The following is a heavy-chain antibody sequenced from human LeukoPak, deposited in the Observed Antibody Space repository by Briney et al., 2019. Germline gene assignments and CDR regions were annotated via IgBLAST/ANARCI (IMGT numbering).Heavy chain of an antibody. J-gene: IGHJ4*02. D-gene: IGHD6-13*01. CDR3: ARAKSSSWYSPDY. CDR1: GFTFSDYY. CDR2: ISSSGSTI. V-gene: IGHV3-11*04. Sequence: PGGSLRLSCAASGFTFSDYYMSWIRQAPGKGLEWVSYISSSGSTIYYADSVKGRLTISRDNAKNSLYLQMNSLRAEDTAVYYCARAKSSSWYSPDYWGQGTLVTVSS.